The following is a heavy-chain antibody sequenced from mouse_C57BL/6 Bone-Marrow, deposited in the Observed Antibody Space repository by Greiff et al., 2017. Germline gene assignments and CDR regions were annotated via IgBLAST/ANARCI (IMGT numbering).Heavy chain of an antibody. D-gene: IGHD1-1*01. CDR1: GFTFSDYG. J-gene: IGHJ2*01. CDR3: ARIYYGSSSYYFDY. CDR2: ISSGSSTI. Sequence: EVQLVESGGGLVKPGGSLKLSCAASGFTFSDYGMHWVRQAPETGLEWVAYISSGSSTIYYADTVKGRFTISRDNAKNTLFLQMTSLRSEDTAMYYCARIYYGSSSYYFDYWGQGTTLTVSS. V-gene: IGHV5-17*01.